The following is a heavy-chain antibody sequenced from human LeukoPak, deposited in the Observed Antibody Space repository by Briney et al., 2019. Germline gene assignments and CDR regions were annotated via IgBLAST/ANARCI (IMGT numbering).Heavy chain of an antibody. CDR2: ISYSGST. CDR3: ARERTSGYSYYFDY. D-gene: IGHD3-22*01. J-gene: IGHJ4*02. Sequence: NASETLSLTCAVYGGSFSGYYWSWIRQPPGKGLEWIGYISYSGSTNYDPSLKSRVTISVDTSKNQFSLKLSSVTAADTAVYYCARERTSGYSYYFDYWGQGTLVTVSS. CDR1: GGSFSGYY. V-gene: IGHV4-59*01.